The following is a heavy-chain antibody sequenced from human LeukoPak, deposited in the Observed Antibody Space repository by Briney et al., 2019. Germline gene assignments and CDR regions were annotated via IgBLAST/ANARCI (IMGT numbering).Heavy chain of an antibody. J-gene: IGHJ5*02. CDR2: ISAYNGNT. CDR1: GYTFTSYG. CDR3: TRLHNSVGPAWFDP. D-gene: IGHD6-19*01. V-gene: IGHV1-18*01. Sequence: ASEKVSCKASGYTFTSYGISWVRQAPGQGLEWMGWISAYNGNTNYAQKLQGRVTMTTDTSTSTAYMELRSLRSDDTAVYFCTRLHNSVGPAWFDPWGQGTLVTVSS.